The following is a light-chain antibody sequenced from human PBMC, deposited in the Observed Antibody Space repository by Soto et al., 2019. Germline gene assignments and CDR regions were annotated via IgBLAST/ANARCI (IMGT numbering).Light chain of an antibody. V-gene: IGKV3-11*01. CDR3: QQRSNWPYT. CDR1: QSVSSY. CDR2: DAS. J-gene: IGKJ2*01. Sequence: EIVLTQSPATLSLSPGERATLSCRASQSVSSYLAWYQQKPGQDPRLLIYDASSRATGIPARFSGSGSGTDFSLTISSLEPEDFAVYYCQQRSNWPYTFGQGTKLEIK.